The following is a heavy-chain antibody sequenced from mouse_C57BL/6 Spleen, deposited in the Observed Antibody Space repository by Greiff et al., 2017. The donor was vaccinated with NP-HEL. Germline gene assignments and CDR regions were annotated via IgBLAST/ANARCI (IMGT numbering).Heavy chain of an antibody. CDR2: IDPSDSYT. CDR3: ARTGPYSNLDY. CDR1: GYTFTSYW. V-gene: IGHV1-69*01. Sequence: VQLQQPGAELVMPGASVKLSCKASGYTFTSYWMHWVKQRPGQGLEWIGEIDPSDSYTNYNQKFKGKSTLTVDKSSSTAYMQLSSLTSEDSAVYYCARTGPYSNLDYWGQGTSVTVSS. J-gene: IGHJ4*01. D-gene: IGHD2-5*01.